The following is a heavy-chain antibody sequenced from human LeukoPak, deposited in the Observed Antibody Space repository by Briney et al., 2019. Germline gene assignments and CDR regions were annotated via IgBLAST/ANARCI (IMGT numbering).Heavy chain of an antibody. V-gene: IGHV4-39*01. Sequence: PSETLSLTCTVSGDSISSNSYYWGWIRQPPGKGLEWIGSIYYSRNTYYNPSLKSRVIISVDTSKNQFSLKLTSVTAADTAVYYCARQADGTTTVGWYFDLWGRGTLVTVSS. D-gene: IGHD1-26*01. CDR3: ARQADGTTTVGWYFDL. CDR1: GDSISSNSYY. CDR2: IYYSRNT. J-gene: IGHJ2*01.